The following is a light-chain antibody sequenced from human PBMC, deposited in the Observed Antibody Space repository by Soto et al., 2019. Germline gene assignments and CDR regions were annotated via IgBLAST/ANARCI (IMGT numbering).Light chain of an antibody. J-gene: IGLJ3*02. V-gene: IGLV4-69*01. CDR2: LNSDGSH. CDR1: SGHSSYA. CDR3: QTWGTGIWA. Sequence: QLVLTQSPSASASLGASVKLTCTLSSGHSSYAIAWHQQQPEKGPRYLMNLNSDGSHSKGDGIPDRFSGSSSGAERYLTISSLQSEDEADYYCQTWGTGIWAFGGGTKLTVL.